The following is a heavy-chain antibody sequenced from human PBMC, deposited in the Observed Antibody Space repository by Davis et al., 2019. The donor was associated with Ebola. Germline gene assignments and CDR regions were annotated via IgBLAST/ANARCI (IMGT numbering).Heavy chain of an antibody. CDR3: ARGRAYCSGGSCYGAGS. D-gene: IGHD2-15*01. V-gene: IGHV3-33*01. CDR1: GFTSSSYG. CDR2: IWYDGSNK. J-gene: IGHJ5*02. Sequence: PGGSLRLSCAASGFTSSSYGMHWVRQAPGKGLEWVAVIWYDGSNKYYADSVKGRFTISRDNSKNTLYLQMNSRRAEDTAVYYCARGRAYCSGGSCYGAGSWGQGTLVTVSS.